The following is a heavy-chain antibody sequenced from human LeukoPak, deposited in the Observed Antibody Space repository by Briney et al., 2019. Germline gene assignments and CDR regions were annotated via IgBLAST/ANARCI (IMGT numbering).Heavy chain of an antibody. CDR3: AKSNGYGLVDI. Sequence: PSETLSLTCTVSGGSISSYYWSWIRQPAGKGLEWIGRIYTSGSTNYNPSLKSRVTMSVDTSKNQFSLKMISMTAADTAVYYCAKSNGYGLVDIWGQGTMVTVSS. CDR1: GGSISSYY. D-gene: IGHD3-10*01. V-gene: IGHV4-4*07. CDR2: IYTSGST. J-gene: IGHJ3*02.